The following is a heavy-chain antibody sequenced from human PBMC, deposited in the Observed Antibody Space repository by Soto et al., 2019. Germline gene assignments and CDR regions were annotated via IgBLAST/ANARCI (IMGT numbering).Heavy chain of an antibody. CDR1: GYTFTSYA. V-gene: IGHV1-3*01. J-gene: IGHJ6*02. CDR3: ARDPSYYGMDV. Sequence: ASVKVSCKASGYTFTSYAMHWVRQAPGQRLEWMGWINAGNGNKKYSQKFQGRVTITRDTCASTAYMELSSMRSEDTAVYYCARDPSYYGMDVWGQGTTVTAP. CDR2: INAGNGNK.